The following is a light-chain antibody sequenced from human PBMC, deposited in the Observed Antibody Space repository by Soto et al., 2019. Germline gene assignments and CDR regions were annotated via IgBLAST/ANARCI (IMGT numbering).Light chain of an antibody. CDR3: AAWDDSLNGRYV. V-gene: IGLV1-44*01. Sequence: QSVLTQPPSASGTTGQRVTISCSGSSSDIGSNTVNWYQQLPGTAPKLLIYTNNQRPSGVPDRFSGSKSGTSASLAISGLQSEDEADYYCAAWDDSLNGRYVFRTGIKVTVL. J-gene: IGLJ1*01. CDR2: TNN. CDR1: SSDIGSNT.